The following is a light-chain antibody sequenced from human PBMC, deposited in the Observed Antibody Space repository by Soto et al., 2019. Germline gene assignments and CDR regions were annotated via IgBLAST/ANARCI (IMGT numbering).Light chain of an antibody. CDR3: QQYNSYSPSWT. CDR2: DAS. CDR1: QSISIW. J-gene: IGKJ1*01. V-gene: IGKV1-5*01. Sequence: DIQITQAPSTLSASVGDRVTITCRASQSISIWLAWYQQKPGKAPKLLIYDASSLESGVSSRFSGSGSGTEFTLTIRSLQPEDFATYYCQQYNSYSPSWTLGQGTKVDIK.